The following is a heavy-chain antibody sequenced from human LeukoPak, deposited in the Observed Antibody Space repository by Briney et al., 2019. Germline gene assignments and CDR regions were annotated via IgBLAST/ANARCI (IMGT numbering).Heavy chain of an antibody. V-gene: IGHV3-15*01. CDR1: GFTFSNAW. Sequence: GGSPRRSCAASGFTFSNAWMNWVRQAPGKGLEWVGRIKSKTAGGTTDYAAPVKGRFTISRDDSKTTLYLQMNSLISEDTAVYYCTSTLPYWGQGTLVTVSS. J-gene: IGHJ4*02. CDR3: TSTLPY. CDR2: IKSKTAGGTT. D-gene: IGHD2-15*01.